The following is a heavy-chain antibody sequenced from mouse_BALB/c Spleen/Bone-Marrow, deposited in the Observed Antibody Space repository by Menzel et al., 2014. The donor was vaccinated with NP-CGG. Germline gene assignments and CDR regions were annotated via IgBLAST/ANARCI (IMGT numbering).Heavy chain of an antibody. CDR2: INPSNGRT. J-gene: IGHJ2*01. V-gene: IGHV1S81*02. CDR1: GYTFTSYW. Sequence: VQLQQSGAELVKPGASVKLSCKASGYTFTSYWMHWVKQRPGQGLEWIGEINPSNGRTNYNEKFRSKATLTVDKSSSTAYMQLSSRTSEDSAVYYCARWGFDYWGQGTTLTVSS. CDR3: ARWGFDY.